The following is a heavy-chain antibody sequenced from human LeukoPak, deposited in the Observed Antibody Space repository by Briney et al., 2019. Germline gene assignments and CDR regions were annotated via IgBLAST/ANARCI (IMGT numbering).Heavy chain of an antibody. Sequence: PGGSLRLSCAASGFTFSSYAVSWVRQAPGKGLEWVSAISGSGGSTYYADSVKGRFTISRDNSKNTLYLQMNSLRAEDTAVYYCAKNQSPAYSSGWGFDYWGQGTLVTVSS. V-gene: IGHV3-23*01. D-gene: IGHD6-19*01. CDR2: ISGSGGST. J-gene: IGHJ4*02. CDR1: GFTFSSYA. CDR3: AKNQSPAYSSGWGFDY.